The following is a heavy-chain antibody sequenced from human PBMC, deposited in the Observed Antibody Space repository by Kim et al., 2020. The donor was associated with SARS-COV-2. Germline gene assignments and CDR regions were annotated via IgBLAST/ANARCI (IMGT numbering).Heavy chain of an antibody. CDR2: INTNTGNP. CDR3: ARDTNRFYFDWLLGAWFDP. D-gene: IGHD3-9*01. Sequence: ASVKVSCKASGYTFTSYAMNWVRQAPGQGLEWMGWINTNTGNPTYAQGFTGRFVFSLDTSVSTAYLQISSLKAEDTAVYYCARDTNRFYFDWLLGAWFDPWGQGTLVTVSS. J-gene: IGHJ5*02. CDR1: GYTFTSYA. V-gene: IGHV7-4-1*02.